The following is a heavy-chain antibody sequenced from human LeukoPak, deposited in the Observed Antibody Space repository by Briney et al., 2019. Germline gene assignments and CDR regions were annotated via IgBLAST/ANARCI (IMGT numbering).Heavy chain of an antibody. V-gene: IGHV1-46*01. Sequence: ASVKVSCKASGYTFTSYYMNWVRQAPGQGLEWMGIINPSGGSTSYAQKFQGRVTMTRDMSTSTVYMELSSLRSEDTAVYYCARDNGHYYGSGSPDYWGQGTLVTVSS. CDR2: INPSGGST. CDR1: GYTFTSYY. J-gene: IGHJ4*02. CDR3: ARDNGHYYGSGSPDY. D-gene: IGHD3-10*01.